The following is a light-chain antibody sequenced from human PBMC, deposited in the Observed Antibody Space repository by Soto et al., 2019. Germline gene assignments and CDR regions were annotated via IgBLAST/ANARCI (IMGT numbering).Light chain of an antibody. CDR3: CSYAGTHTFVI. J-gene: IGLJ2*01. Sequence: QSALTQPASVSGSPGQSITISCTGTSSDVGGYNSVSWYQQHPGKAPKLMIYEVSNRPSGVSDRFSGSKSGDTASLTISGLQSEDESEYFCCSYAGTHTFVIFGAGTKMTVL. CDR1: SSDVGGYNS. V-gene: IGLV2-14*01. CDR2: EVS.